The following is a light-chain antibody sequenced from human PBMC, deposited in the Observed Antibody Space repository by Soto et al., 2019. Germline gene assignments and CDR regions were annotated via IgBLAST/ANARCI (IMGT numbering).Light chain of an antibody. CDR1: GSNIGSNS. V-gene: IGLV1-44*01. J-gene: IGLJ2*01. CDR3: AAWDDSLNGVV. CDR2: SNN. Sequence: QLVLTQSPSASGTPGQRVTISCSGSGSNIGSNSVNWYQQLPGTAPQLIIYSNNQRPSGVPDRFSGSRSGTSASLAISGLQSEDDADYYCAAWDDSLNGVVFGGGTKLTVL.